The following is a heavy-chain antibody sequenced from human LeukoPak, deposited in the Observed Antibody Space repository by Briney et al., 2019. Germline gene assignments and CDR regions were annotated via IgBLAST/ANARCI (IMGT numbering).Heavy chain of an antibody. Sequence: ASVKVSCKASGYTFTSYAMNWVRRAPGQGLEWMGWINTNTGNPTYAQGFTGRFVFSLDTSVSTAYLQISSLKAEDTAVYYCARDKDWLPGPWDFDYWGQGTLVTVSS. CDR3: ARDKDWLPGPWDFDY. J-gene: IGHJ4*02. V-gene: IGHV7-4-1*02. CDR2: INTNTGNP. CDR1: GYTFTSYA. D-gene: IGHD3/OR15-3a*01.